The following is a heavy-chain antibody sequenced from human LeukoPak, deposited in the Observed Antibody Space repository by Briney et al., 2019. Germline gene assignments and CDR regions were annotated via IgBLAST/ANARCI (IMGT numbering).Heavy chain of an antibody. Sequence: GESLRLSCVASGFTFSTYAMNWVRQAPGKGLEWVTYISSSSSTIYYADSVKGRFTISRDNAKNSLYLQMNSLRDEDTAVYYCASGEDSGWLQAIDYWGQGTLVTVSS. J-gene: IGHJ4*02. CDR2: ISSSSSTI. D-gene: IGHD6-19*01. V-gene: IGHV3-48*02. CDR1: GFTFSTYA. CDR3: ASGEDSGWLQAIDY.